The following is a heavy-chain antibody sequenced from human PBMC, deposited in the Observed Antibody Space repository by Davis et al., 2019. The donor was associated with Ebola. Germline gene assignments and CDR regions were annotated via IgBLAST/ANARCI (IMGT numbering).Heavy chain of an antibody. V-gene: IGHV3-30*02. D-gene: IGHD2-8*02. CDR2: IWFDGRNA. J-gene: IGHJ4*02. Sequence: GGSLRLSCAASGFVFRNYAMSWVRQTPGKGLEWVAFIWFDGRNAHYIDSVKGRFTISRDNSKNTLYLQMNSLRPEDTSIYYCAKDPGGHTGESDYWGQGTLVIVSS. CDR1: GFVFRNYA. CDR3: AKDPGGHTGESDY.